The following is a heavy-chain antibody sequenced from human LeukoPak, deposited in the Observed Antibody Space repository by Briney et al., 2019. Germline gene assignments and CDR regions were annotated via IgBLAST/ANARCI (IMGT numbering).Heavy chain of an antibody. D-gene: IGHD6-19*01. CDR3: ARDREYSSGWPYYYYYYGMDV. J-gene: IGHJ6*02. V-gene: IGHV1-2*06. CDR1: GYTFTGYY. CDR2: INPNSGGT. Sequence: ASVKVSCKASGYTFTGYYMHWVRQAPGQGLEWMGRINPNSGGTNYAQKFQGRVTMTRDTSISTAYMELSRLRSDDTAVYYCARDREYSSGWPYYYYYYGMDVWGQGTTVTVSS.